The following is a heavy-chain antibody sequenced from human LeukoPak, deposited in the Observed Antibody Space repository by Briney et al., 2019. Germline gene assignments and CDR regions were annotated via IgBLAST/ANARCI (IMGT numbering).Heavy chain of an antibody. CDR3: ARPNVETAMAELYWFFDF. CDR1: GGSIRNNNYY. D-gene: IGHD5-18*01. V-gene: IGHV4-39*01. J-gene: IGHJ2*01. CDR2: IYYSATT. Sequence: PSETLSLTCTVSGGSIRNNNYYWAWIRPPPGKGLEWIGSIYYSATTYYNPSLKSRVTISVDTSKNQFSLKLTSVTAADTAVYYCARPNVETAMAELYWFFDFWGRGTLVTVSS.